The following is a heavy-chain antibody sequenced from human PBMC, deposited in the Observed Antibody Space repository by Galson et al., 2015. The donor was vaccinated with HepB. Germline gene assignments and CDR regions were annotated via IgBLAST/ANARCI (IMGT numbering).Heavy chain of an antibody. CDR2: IIPICGTV. D-gene: IGHD6-13*01. CDR1: GGTFSSYA. CDR3: ARDLRGIASADNCFDP. V-gene: IGHV1-69*01. J-gene: IGHJ5*02. Sequence: SVKVSCKASGGTFSSYAISWVRQAPGQGLEWMGGIIPICGTVNYAQKFQGRVTITADESTSTAYMELSSLRSEDTAVYYCARDLRGIASADNCFDPWGQGTLVTVSS.